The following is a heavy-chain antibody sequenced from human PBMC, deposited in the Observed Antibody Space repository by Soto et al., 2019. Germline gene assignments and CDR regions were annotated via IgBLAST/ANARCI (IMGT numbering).Heavy chain of an antibody. J-gene: IGHJ4*02. D-gene: IGHD3-22*01. V-gene: IGHV4-59*01. CDR1: GGSISSYY. CDR2: IYYSGST. Sequence: SETLSLTCTVSGGSISSYYWSWIRQPPGKGLEWIGYIYYSGSTNYNPSLKSRVTISVDTSKNQFSLKLSSVTAADTAVYYCARGNYYDSRPDYWGQGTLVTVSS. CDR3: ARGNYYDSRPDY.